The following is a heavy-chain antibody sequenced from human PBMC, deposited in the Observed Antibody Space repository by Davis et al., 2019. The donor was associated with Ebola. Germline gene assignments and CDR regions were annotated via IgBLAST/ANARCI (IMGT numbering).Heavy chain of an antibody. J-gene: IGHJ6*02. D-gene: IGHD2-2*01. CDR3: ATALGMYHYNAVAV. V-gene: IGHV3-30-3*01. CDR1: GFTFSNYA. Sequence: GESLKISCAASGFTFSNYALHWVRQAPGKGLEWVAVIFYDGDRKYYADSVKGRFTISRDNSNNMLFVQMNSLTTDDTAQYYCATALGMYHYNAVAVWGQGTTVTVSS. CDR2: IFYDGDRK.